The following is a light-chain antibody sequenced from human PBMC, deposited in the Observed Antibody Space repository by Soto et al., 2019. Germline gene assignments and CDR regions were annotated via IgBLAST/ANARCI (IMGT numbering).Light chain of an antibody. CDR2: DAS. Sequence: ITLTKSPSTLSAWVGDKVTLTCLASQSISSWLAWFQQKPGKAPKLLMYDASSLESGVPSRFSGSGSGTEFTLTISSLQPDDFATYYCQQYGTYLWTFGQGTKVDIK. V-gene: IGKV1-5*01. CDR3: QQYGTYLWT. J-gene: IGKJ1*01. CDR1: QSISSW.